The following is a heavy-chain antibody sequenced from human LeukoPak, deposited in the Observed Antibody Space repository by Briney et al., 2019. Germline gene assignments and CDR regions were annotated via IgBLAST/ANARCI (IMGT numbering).Heavy chain of an antibody. D-gene: IGHD2-21*02. CDR3: ARIQVVTAPYYYYYYMDV. V-gene: IGHV2-70*11. J-gene: IGHJ6*03. Sequence: SGPTLVNPTQTLTLTCTFSGFSLSTSGMCVSWIRRPPGKALEWLARIDWDDDKYYSTSLKTRLTISKDTSKNQVVLTMTNMDPVDTATYYCARIQVVTAPYYYYYYMDVWGKGTTVTVSS. CDR1: GFSLSTSGMC. CDR2: IDWDDDK.